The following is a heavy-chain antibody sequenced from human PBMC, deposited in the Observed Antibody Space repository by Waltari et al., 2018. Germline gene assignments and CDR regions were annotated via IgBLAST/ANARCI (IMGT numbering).Heavy chain of an antibody. V-gene: IGHV4-59*01. CDR3: ARWSNLAGNGYAFDI. CDR1: GGSISSYY. J-gene: IGHJ3*02. Sequence: QVQLQESGPGLVKPSETLSLTCTVSGGSISSYYWSWIRQPPGTGLEWIGYIYYIGNTNYNPSLKSRVTISLDTSNNQFSLKLSSVTAADTAMYYCARWSNLAGNGYAFDIWGQGTMVTVSS. D-gene: IGHD4-4*01. CDR2: IYYIGNT.